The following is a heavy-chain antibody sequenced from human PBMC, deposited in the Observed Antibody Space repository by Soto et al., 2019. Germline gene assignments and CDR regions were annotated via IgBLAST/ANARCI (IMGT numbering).Heavy chain of an antibody. CDR1: GFTFSSYG. CDR3: AKDGPFPYYYDSSGYYSDY. Sequence: GSLRLSCAASGFTFSSYGMHWVRQAPGKGLEWVAVISYDGSNKYYADSVKGRFTISRDNSKNTLYLQMNSLRAEDTAVYYCAKDGPFPYYYDSSGYYSDYWGQGTLVTVSS. V-gene: IGHV3-30*18. CDR2: ISYDGSNK. D-gene: IGHD3-22*01. J-gene: IGHJ4*02.